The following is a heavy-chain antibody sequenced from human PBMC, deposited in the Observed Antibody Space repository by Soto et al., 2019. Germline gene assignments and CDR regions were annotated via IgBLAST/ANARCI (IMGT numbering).Heavy chain of an antibody. CDR1: GFNFGFFG. Sequence: GGSLRLSCAASGFNFGFFGMHWVRQAPGKGLEWVAFISGDGINTQYADSVRGRFTLARDYSRRTRYLQMDSLRDEDTALYYCARGNLSFDFDSWGLGTLVTASS. J-gene: IGHJ4*02. CDR2: ISGDGINT. CDR3: ARGNLSFDFDS. V-gene: IGHV3-30*03. D-gene: IGHD1-26*01.